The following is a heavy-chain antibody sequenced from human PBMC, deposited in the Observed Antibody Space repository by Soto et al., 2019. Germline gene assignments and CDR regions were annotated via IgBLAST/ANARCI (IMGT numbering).Heavy chain of an antibody. CDR1: GFTFSSYA. CDR3: ARDMERGNYYGSGNYYA. Sequence: QVQLVESGGGVVQPGRSLRLSCAASGFTFSSYAMHWVRQAPGKGLEWVAVISYDGSNKYYADSVKGRFTISRDNAKNTLYLQMNSLRAEDTAVYYCARDMERGNYYGSGNYYAWGQGTLVTVSS. V-gene: IGHV3-30-3*01. CDR2: ISYDGSNK. D-gene: IGHD3-10*01. J-gene: IGHJ5*02.